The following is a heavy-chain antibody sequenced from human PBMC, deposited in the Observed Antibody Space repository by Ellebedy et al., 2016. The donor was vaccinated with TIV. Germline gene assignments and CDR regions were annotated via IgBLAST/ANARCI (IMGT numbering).Heavy chain of an antibody. Sequence: AASVKVSCKASGYTFTSYGFSWVRQATGQGLEWMGWMNPKSGKTGYAKKFQDRVTMTTNTSINAAYMNVSSLRFEDTAVYYCTRGGTTGFDPWGQGTLVIVSS. CDR1: GYTFTSYG. CDR2: MNPKSGKT. V-gene: IGHV1-8*01. J-gene: IGHJ5*02. CDR3: TRGGTTGFDP. D-gene: IGHD1-14*01.